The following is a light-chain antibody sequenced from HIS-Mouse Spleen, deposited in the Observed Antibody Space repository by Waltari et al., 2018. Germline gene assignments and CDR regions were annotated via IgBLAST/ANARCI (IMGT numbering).Light chain of an antibody. V-gene: IGLV2-23*01. Sequence: QSALTQPASVSGSPGQSITIPCPGTRSDVGSYTLVSWYQQHPGKAPKLMIYEGSKRPSGVSNRFSGSKSGNTASLTISGLQAEDEADYYCCSYAGSSTYWVFGGGTKLTVL. J-gene: IGLJ3*02. CDR3: CSYAGSSTYWV. CDR1: RSDVGSYTL. CDR2: EGS.